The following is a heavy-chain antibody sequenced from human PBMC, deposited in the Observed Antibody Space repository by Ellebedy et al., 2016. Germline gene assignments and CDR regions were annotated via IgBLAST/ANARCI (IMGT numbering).Heavy chain of an antibody. V-gene: IGHV3-7*01. Sequence: GESLKISCAASGFTFSSYWMSWVRQAPGKGLEWVANIKQDGSEKYYVDSVKGRFTISRDNAKNSLYLQMNSLRAEDTAVYYCARASNYDGVNPFYYYYGMDVWGQGTTVTVSS. CDR1: GFTFSSYW. J-gene: IGHJ6*02. CDR3: ARASNYDGVNPFYYYYGMDV. D-gene: IGHD3-3*01. CDR2: IKQDGSEK.